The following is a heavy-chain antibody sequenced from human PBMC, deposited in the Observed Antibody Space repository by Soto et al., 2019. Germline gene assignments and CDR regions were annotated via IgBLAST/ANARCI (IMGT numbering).Heavy chain of an antibody. Sequence: EVQLLESGGGLVQPGGSLRLSCAASGFTFSSYAMSWVRQAPGKGLEWVSAISGSGGSTYYADSVKGRFTISRDNSKNTLYLPMNSLRAEYTAVYYCAKKGMDTNMLSGYFDYWGQGTLVTVSS. CDR1: GFTFSSYA. V-gene: IGHV3-23*01. CDR3: AKKGMDTNMLSGYFDY. J-gene: IGHJ4*02. D-gene: IGHD3-16*01. CDR2: ISGSGGST.